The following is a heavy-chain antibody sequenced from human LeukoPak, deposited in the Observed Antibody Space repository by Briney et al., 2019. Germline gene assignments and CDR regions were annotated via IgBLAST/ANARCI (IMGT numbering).Heavy chain of an antibody. J-gene: IGHJ4*02. V-gene: IGHV4-34*01. CDR3: ARDLSSYYFDY. Sequence: SETLSLTCAVYGGSFSGYYWSWIRQPPGKGLEWIGYIYHSGSTYYNPSLKSRVTISVDRSKNQFSLKLSSVTAADTAVYYCARDLSSYYFDYWGQGTLVTVSS. CDR1: GGSFSGYY. CDR2: IYHSGST. D-gene: IGHD6-6*01.